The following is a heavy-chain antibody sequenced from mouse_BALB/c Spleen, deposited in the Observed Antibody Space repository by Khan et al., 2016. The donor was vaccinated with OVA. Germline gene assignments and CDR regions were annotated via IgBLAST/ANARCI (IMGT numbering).Heavy chain of an antibody. V-gene: IGHV1S137*01. CDR3: AREDGNYGAFAY. J-gene: IGHJ3*01. CDR1: GYTFTDYA. Sequence: QVQLKESGPELVRPGVSVKISCKGSGYTFTDYAMHWVKQSHAKSLEWIGLISIYSGNTNYNQKFKGKATMTVDKSSTTAYMELARLTSEDSAIYSCAREDGNYGAFAYWGQGTLVTVSA. CDR2: ISIYSGNT. D-gene: IGHD2-1*01.